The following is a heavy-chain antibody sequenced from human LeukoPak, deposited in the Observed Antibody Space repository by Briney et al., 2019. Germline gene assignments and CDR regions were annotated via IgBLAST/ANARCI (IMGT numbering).Heavy chain of an antibody. Sequence: GGSLRLSCAASEFTFSSYSMNWVRQAPGKGLEWVSYITNSGNSKSYADSVKGRFTISRDNTKNSLYLQMNGLRAEDTAVYYCARDLFYWGQGTLVTVSS. V-gene: IGHV3-48*01. J-gene: IGHJ4*02. CDR3: ARDLFY. CDR1: EFTFSSYS. CDR2: ITNSGNSK.